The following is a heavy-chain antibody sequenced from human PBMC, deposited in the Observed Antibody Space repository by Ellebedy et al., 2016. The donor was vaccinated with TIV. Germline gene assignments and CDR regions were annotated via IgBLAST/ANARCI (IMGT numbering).Heavy chain of an antibody. D-gene: IGHD6-19*01. CDR3: ARQRSIAVAGSSGMDV. V-gene: IGHV5-51*01. CDR2: IYPGESDT. CDR1: GYSFTSYW. Sequence: GESLKISCKGSGYSFTSYWIGWVRQMPGKGLEWMGIIYPGESDTGNSPSFQGQVTISADKSISTAYLQWSSLKASDTAMYYCARQRSIAVAGSSGMDVWGQGTTVTVSS. J-gene: IGHJ6*02.